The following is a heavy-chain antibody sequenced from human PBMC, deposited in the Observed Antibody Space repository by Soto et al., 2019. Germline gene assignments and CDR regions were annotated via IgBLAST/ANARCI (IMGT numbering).Heavy chain of an antibody. V-gene: IGHV3-23*01. J-gene: IGHJ6*02. Sequence: GGSLRLSCAASGFTFSSYAMSWVRQAPGKGLEWVSAISGSGGSTYYADSVKGRFTISRDNSKNTLYLQMNSLRAEDTAVYYCAKVIRSNYEGYYYYGMDVWGQGTTVTVSS. CDR2: ISGSGGST. CDR3: AKVIRSNYEGYYYYGMDV. CDR1: GFTFSSYA. D-gene: IGHD4-4*01.